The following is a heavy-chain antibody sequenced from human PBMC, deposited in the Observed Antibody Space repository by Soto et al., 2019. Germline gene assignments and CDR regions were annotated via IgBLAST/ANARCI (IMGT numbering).Heavy chain of an antibody. J-gene: IGHJ6*02. Sequence: SETVSLTCTVSGGSISRGDSSCSWIREPAGKGLEWLGYIYYSVIPYYNPSLKSRVTISVDTYKNQFSLELSSVTAGDTAVYYCARDKRYCSSTSCYPSPYYYYYGMDLWGQGTPVTVSS. CDR1: GGSISRGDSS. CDR2: IYYSVIP. CDR3: ARDKRYCSSTSCYPSPYYYYYGMDL. D-gene: IGHD2-2*01. V-gene: IGHV4-30-4*01.